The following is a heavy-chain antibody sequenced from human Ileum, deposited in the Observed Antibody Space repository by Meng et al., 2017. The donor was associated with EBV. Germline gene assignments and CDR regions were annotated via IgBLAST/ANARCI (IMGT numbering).Heavy chain of an antibody. CDR3: AARVGGSYSGFDL. V-gene: IGHV4-4*03. D-gene: IGHD1-26*01. J-gene: IGHJ4*02. Sequence: EPGLGLVALPGPRSRPCAVSGASICSHSGCGWARQPPTKGPEWIGELFHVGSGNNTPSLKSRVTISMDTSKNQISMGLTSVTAADTAVYYCAARVGGSYSGFDLWGQGTLVTVSS. CDR1: GASICSHSG. CDR2: LFHVGSG.